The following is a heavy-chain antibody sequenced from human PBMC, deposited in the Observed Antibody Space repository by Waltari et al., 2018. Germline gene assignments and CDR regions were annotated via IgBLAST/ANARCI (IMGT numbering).Heavy chain of an antibody. V-gene: IGHV4-34*01. Sequence: QVQLQQRGAGLLKPSETPSLSCGVHGGHLTGYSSPWVRQSPRKGLEWIGQLNHGGSPKYNPSLRSRLTIVEDMSQNQFSLRLTSVTAADRAVYYCARGSRPGWDGAKGGRFDVWGQGTLVTVSS. CDR2: LNHGGSP. CDR3: ARGSRPGWDGAKGGRFDV. D-gene: IGHD6-19*01. J-gene: IGHJ5*02. CDR1: GGHLTGYS.